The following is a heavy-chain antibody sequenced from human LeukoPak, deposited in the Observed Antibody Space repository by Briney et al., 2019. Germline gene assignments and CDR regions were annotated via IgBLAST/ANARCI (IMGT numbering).Heavy chain of an antibody. V-gene: IGHV1-58*01. Sequence: SVKVSCKASGFTFTSRSAVQWVRQARGQRLEWIGWIVGGSDNTNYAQKLQERVTITRDMFTSTAYMELSSLTSEDTAVYYCAAPYSSTWFDYWGQGTLVTVSS. CDR2: IVGGSDNT. CDR1: GFTFTSRSA. J-gene: IGHJ4*02. D-gene: IGHD6-13*01. CDR3: AAPYSSTWFDY.